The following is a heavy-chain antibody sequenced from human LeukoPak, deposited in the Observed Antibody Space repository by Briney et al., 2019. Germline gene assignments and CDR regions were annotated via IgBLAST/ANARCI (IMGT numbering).Heavy chain of an antibody. CDR2: IYHSGST. J-gene: IGHJ4*02. D-gene: IGHD3-22*01. CDR3: ARAEDDSSGYYPFDY. V-gene: IGHV4-30-2*01. CDR1: GGSISSGGYS. Sequence: SQTLSLTCAVSGGSISSGGYSWSWIRQPPGKGLEWIGYIYHSGSTYYNPSLKSRVTISVDRSKNQFSLKLSSVTAADTAVHYCARAEDDSSGYYPFDYWGQGTLVTVSS.